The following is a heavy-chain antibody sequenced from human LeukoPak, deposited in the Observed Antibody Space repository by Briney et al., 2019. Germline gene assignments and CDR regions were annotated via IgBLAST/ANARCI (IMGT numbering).Heavy chain of an antibody. J-gene: IGHJ4*02. V-gene: IGHV4-39*02. CDR3: ARLPYFGSGSYYFDY. D-gene: IGHD3-10*01. CDR2: ISYSGRT. Sequence: SETLSLTCYVSGGSIISTTHYWGWIRQPPGKGLEWIGSISYSGRTYSNPSLKSRVTISVDTSKNHLSLRLSSVTAADTAVYYCARLPYFGSGSYYFDYWGQGTLVTVSS. CDR1: GGSIISTTHY.